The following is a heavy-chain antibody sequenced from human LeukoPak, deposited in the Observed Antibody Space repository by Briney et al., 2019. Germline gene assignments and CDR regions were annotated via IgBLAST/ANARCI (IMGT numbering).Heavy chain of an antibody. CDR3: ARERSSGWNDY. D-gene: IGHD6-19*01. CDR2: IKQDGSEK. CDR1: GFTLSNYS. J-gene: IGHJ4*02. Sequence: PGGSLRLSCAASGFTLSNYSMTWVRQAPGKGLEWVANIKQDGSEKHYGDSVKGRFTISRDNAKNSLYLEMNSLRAEDTAVYYCARERSSGWNDYWGQGTLVTVSS. V-gene: IGHV3-7*01.